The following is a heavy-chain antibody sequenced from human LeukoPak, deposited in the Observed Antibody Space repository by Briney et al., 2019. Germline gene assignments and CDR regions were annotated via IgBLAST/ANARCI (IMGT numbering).Heavy chain of an antibody. CDR1: GFTVSSNS. CDR3: ARDRGGWPDY. V-gene: IGHV3-48*01. Sequence: PGGSLRLSCTVSGFTVSSNSWSWVRQAPGKGLEWLSYISSSSSTIYYADSVKGRFTISRDNAKNSLYLQLNSLRPEDTGLYYCARDRGGWPDYWGQGTLVTVSS. D-gene: IGHD6-19*01. J-gene: IGHJ4*02. CDR2: ISSSSSTI.